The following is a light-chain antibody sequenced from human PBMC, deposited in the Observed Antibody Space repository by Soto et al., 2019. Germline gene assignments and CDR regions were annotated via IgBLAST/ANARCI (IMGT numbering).Light chain of an antibody. CDR1: SSDIGGYNS. CDR2: DVN. Sequence: QSVLTQPASVSGSPGQSIAISCTGTSSDIGGYNSVSWYQQHPGKAPKLMIYDVNYRPSGVSNRFSGSKSGNTASLTISGLQAEDEADYYCNSYTDSSTPNYVFGTGTKVTVL. CDR3: NSYTDSSTPNYV. J-gene: IGLJ1*01. V-gene: IGLV2-14*01.